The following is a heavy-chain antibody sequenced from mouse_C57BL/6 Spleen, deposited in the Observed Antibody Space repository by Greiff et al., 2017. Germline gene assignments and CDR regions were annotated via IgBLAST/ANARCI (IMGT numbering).Heavy chain of an antibody. V-gene: IGHV1-18*01. D-gene: IGHD2-3*01. CDR2: INPNNGGT. CDR3: ASAEGAYDGYYGAY. Sequence: EVQLQQSGPELVKPGASVKISCKASGYTFTDYNMDWVKQSHGQSLEWIGDINPNNGGTLYNQTFTGKATLAVDKSSSTAYMERRSLTSEDTAGYYWASAEGAYDGYYGAYWGQGTLVTVSA. J-gene: IGHJ3*01. CDR1: GYTFTDYN.